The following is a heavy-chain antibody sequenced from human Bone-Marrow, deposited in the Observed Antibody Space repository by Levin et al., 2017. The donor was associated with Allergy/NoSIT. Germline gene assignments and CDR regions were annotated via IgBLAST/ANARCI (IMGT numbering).Heavy chain of an antibody. J-gene: IGHJ4*01. D-gene: IGHD2-15*01. V-gene: IGHV3-23*01. CDR2: ISDSGSTT. Sequence: GGSLRLSCAGSGFTLSDSATTWVRQAPGEGLVWVSGISDSGSTTYYADSVRGRFTISRDISTNTVFLQMNSLSAEDTALYYCARGSYCTAGTCYSRLGYWGQEPWSPSPQ. CDR1: GFTLSDSA. CDR3: ARGSYCTAGTCYSRLGY.